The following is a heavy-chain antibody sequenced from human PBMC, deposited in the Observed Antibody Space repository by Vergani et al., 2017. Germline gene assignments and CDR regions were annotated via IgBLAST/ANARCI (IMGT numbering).Heavy chain of an antibody. D-gene: IGHD1-26*01. CDR1: ESTFSDYN. CDR2: ISPKTGDT. CDR3: AHSWNFGRRDWFDS. Sequence: QVQLMQSGPVMKKPGGSMKVSCQASESTFSDYNIHWVRQAPGQGLQCMGWISPKTGDTVYLQRFQDRVTMTSDASTKTVYLKMTRLTSDDTAIYYCAHSWNFGRRDWFDSWGPGTLVTVSS. V-gene: IGHV1-2*02. J-gene: IGHJ5*01.